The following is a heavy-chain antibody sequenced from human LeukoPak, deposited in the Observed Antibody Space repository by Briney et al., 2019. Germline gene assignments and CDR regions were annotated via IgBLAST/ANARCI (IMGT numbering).Heavy chain of an antibody. J-gene: IGHJ4*02. CDR3: ARAARGYQQIFDY. CDR1: GYTFTSYD. V-gene: IGHV1-18*01. Sequence: GASVKVSCKASGYTFTSYDINWVRQATGQGLEWMGWISAYNGNTNYAQKLQGRVTMTTDTSTSTAYMEPRSLRSDDTAVYYCARAARGYQQIFDYWGQGTLVTVSS. D-gene: IGHD2-2*01. CDR2: ISAYNGNT.